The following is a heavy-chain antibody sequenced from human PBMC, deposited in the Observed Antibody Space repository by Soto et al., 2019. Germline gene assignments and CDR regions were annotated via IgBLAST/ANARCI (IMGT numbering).Heavy chain of an antibody. D-gene: IGHD5-12*01. CDR2: ISTYSGDT. CDR3: AIDHNPTTSENWVAL. CDR1: GYTFLTYA. Sequence: QVHLVQSGAEVKTPGASVKVSCKASGYTFLTYALSWVRQAPGQGLEWLGWISTYSGDTKYAQKFKARVTMTTDTAKTTAYRERRRQRSDYTGAYYSAIDHNPTTSENWVALCGEGTLVTVSS. V-gene: IGHV1-18*01. J-gene: IGHJ5*02.